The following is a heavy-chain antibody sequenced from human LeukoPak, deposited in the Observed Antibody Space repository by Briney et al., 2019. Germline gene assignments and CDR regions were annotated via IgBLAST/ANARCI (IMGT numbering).Heavy chain of an antibody. CDR2: INHSGST. CDR1: GGSFSGYY. Sequence: SETLSLTCAVYGGSFSGYYWSWIRQPPGKGLEWIGEINHSGSTNYNPSLKGRVTISVDTSKNQFSLKLSSVTAADTAVYYCARGGNHTTGWFDPWGQGTLVTVSS. J-gene: IGHJ5*02. V-gene: IGHV4-34*01. CDR3: ARGGNHTTGWFDP. D-gene: IGHD1-1*01.